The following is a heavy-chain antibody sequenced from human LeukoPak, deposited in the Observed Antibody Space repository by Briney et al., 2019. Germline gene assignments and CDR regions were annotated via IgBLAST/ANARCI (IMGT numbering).Heavy chain of an antibody. J-gene: IGHJ5*02. CDR1: GYTFTSYY. CDR2: INPSGGST. CDR3: ARAYGSGYNWFDP. D-gene: IGHD3-3*01. V-gene: IGHV1-46*01. Sequence: GASVKVSCKASGYTFTSYYMHWVRQAPGQGLERMGIINPSGGSTSYAQKFQGRVTMIRDTSTSTVYMELSSLRSEDTAVYYCARAYGSGYNWFDPWGQGTLVTVSS.